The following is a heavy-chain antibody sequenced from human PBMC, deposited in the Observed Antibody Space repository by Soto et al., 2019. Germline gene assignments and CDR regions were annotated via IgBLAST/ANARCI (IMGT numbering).Heavy chain of an antibody. CDR2: ISWNSGSI. Sequence: GGSLRLSCAASGFTFDDYAMHWVRQAPGKGLEWVSGISWNSGSIGYADSVKGRFTISRDNAKNSLYLQMNSLRAEDTALYYCAKVFCSSTSCYAFDYWGQGTLVTVSS. V-gene: IGHV3-9*01. D-gene: IGHD2-2*01. CDR3: AKVFCSSTSCYAFDY. J-gene: IGHJ4*02. CDR1: GFTFDDYA.